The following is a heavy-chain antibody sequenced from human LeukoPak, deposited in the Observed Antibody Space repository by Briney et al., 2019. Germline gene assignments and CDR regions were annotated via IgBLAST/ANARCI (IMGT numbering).Heavy chain of an antibody. V-gene: IGHV3-7*01. D-gene: IGHD6-13*01. CDR2: IKQDGSEK. CDR3: ARDGEYSTLGAFDI. CDR1: GFTFSSYW. Sequence: PGGSLRLSCAASGFTFSSYWMSWVRQAPGKGLEWVANIKQDGSEKYYVDSAKGRFTISRDNAKNSLYLQMNSLRAEDTAVYYCARDGEYSTLGAFDIWGQGTMVTVSS. J-gene: IGHJ3*02.